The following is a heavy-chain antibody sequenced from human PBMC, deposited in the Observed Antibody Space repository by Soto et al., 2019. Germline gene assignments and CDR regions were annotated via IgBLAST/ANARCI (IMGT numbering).Heavy chain of an antibody. D-gene: IGHD6-13*01. J-gene: IGHJ3*02. CDR1: GGSISSSSYY. CDR2: IYYSGST. Sequence: LETLSLTCTVSGGSISSSSYYWGWIRQPPGKGLEWIGSIYYSGSTYYNPSLKSRVTISVDTSKNQFSLKLSSVTAADTAVYYCATRIAEDAFDIWGQGTMVTVSS. CDR3: ATRIAEDAFDI. V-gene: IGHV4-39*01.